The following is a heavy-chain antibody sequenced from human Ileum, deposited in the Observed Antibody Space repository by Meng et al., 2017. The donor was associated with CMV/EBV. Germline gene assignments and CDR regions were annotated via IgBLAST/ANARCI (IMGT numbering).Heavy chain of an antibody. J-gene: IGHJ4*02. CDR3: ATTSGSSY. CDR2: IKQDGSEK. CDR1: GVTFSTFW. D-gene: IGHD6-6*01. Sequence: LRISCASSGVTFSTFWMSWFRQAPGKGLEWVAHIKQDGSEKYYVDSVKGRFTISRDNTENSLFLQMNTLRAEDTAVYYCATTSGSSYWGQGALVTVSS. V-gene: IGHV3-7*01.